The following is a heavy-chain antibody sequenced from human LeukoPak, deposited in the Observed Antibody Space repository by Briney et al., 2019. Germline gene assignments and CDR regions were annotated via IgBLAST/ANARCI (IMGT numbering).Heavy chain of an antibody. Sequence: SETLSLTCTVSGGSISSGSYYWSWIRQPAGKGLEWIGRIYTSGSTNYNSSLKSRVTISVDTSKNQFSLKLSSVTAADTAVYYCARGVSNCSGGSCYSFDYWGQGTLVTVSS. D-gene: IGHD2-15*01. CDR1: GGSISSGSYY. CDR2: IYTSGST. CDR3: ARGVSNCSGGSCYSFDY. J-gene: IGHJ4*02. V-gene: IGHV4-61*02.